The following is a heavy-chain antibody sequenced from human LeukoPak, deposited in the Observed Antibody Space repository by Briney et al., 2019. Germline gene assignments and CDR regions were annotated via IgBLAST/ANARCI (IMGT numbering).Heavy chain of an antibody. Sequence: SETLSLTCTVSGGSISSYYWSWIRQPPGKGLEWIGYIYYSGSTNYNPSLKSRVTISVDTSKNQFSLKLSSVTAADTAVYYCARDVGGNWLDYWGQGTLVTVYS. CDR2: IYYSGST. D-gene: IGHD1-1*01. V-gene: IGHV4-59*01. CDR1: GGSISSYY. CDR3: ARDVGGNWLDY. J-gene: IGHJ4*02.